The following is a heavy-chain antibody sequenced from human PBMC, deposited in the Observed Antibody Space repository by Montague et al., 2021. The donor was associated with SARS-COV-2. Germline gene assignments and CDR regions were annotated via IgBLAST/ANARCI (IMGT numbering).Heavy chain of an antibody. CDR1: GGSISSSSYY. V-gene: IGHV4-39*01. CDR3: ARPVYDILTVYYTYWYFDL. Sequence: SETLSLTCTVSGGSISSSSYYWGWLRQPPGKGLEWIGSIYYSGSTYYNPSLKSRVTISVDTSKNQFSLKLSSVTAADAAVYYCARPVYDILTVYYTYWYFDLWGHGTLVTVSS. CDR2: IYYSGST. D-gene: IGHD3-9*01. J-gene: IGHJ2*01.